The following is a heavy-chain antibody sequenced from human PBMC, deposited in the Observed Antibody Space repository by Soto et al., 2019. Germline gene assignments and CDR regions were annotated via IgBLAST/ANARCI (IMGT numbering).Heavy chain of an antibody. D-gene: IGHD3-10*01. CDR1: GGSISSSSYY. V-gene: IGHV4-39*07. CDR2: IYNSGTT. J-gene: IGHJ4*02. CDR3: ASSGIYVTSVDY. Sequence: SETLSLTCTVSGGSISSSSYYWGGIRQPPGKGLEWIGSIYNSGTTNYNPSLKSRVTISIDTSKNQFSLKLSSVTAADTAVYYCASSGIYVTSVDYWGQGTLVTVSS.